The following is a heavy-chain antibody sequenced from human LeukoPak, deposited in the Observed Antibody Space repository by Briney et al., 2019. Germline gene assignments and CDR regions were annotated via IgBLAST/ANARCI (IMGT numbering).Heavy chain of an antibody. CDR1: GFTFSDYY. Sequence: GGSLRLSCAASGFTFSDYYMNWIRQAPGKGLEWVANIKQDGSEKYYVDSVKGRFTISRDNAKNSLYLQMNSLRAEDTAVYYCARGPHVLLWFGELSLNDYWGQGTLVTVSS. CDR3: ARGPHVLLWFGELSLNDY. CDR2: IKQDGSEK. V-gene: IGHV3-7*04. J-gene: IGHJ4*02. D-gene: IGHD3-10*01.